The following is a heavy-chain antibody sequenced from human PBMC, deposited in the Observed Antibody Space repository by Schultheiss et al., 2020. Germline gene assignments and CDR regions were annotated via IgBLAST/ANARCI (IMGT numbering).Heavy chain of an antibody. Sequence: GESLKISCAASGFTFSSYEMNWVRQAPGKGLEWVSYISSSGSTIYYADSVKGRITISRDNAKNALYLQMNSLRAEDTAVYYCAREMDHGVFDFDYWGQGTLVTVSS. V-gene: IGHV3-48*03. J-gene: IGHJ4*02. CDR1: GFTFSSYE. CDR2: ISSSGSTI. CDR3: AREMDHGVFDFDY. D-gene: IGHD6-13*01.